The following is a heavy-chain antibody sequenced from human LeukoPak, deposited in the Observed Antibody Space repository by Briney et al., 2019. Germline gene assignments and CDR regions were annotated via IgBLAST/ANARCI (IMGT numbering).Heavy chain of an antibody. CDR3: AREGGSSGWHYYFDY. Sequence: SVKVSCKASGGTFSSYAISWVRQAPGQGLEWMGGIIPIFGTANYAQKFQGRVTITADGSTSTAYMELRSLRSDDTAVYYCAREGGSSGWHYYFDYWGQGTLVTVSS. V-gene: IGHV1-69*13. CDR1: GGTFSSYA. J-gene: IGHJ4*02. D-gene: IGHD6-19*01. CDR2: IIPIFGTA.